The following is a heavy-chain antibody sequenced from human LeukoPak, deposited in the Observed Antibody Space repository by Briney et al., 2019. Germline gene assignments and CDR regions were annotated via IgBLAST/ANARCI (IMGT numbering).Heavy chain of an antibody. CDR1: GFTFSSLW. CDR2: VNSDGSER. CDR3: VRVGYSSIDY. D-gene: IGHD4-11*01. Sequence: GGTLRLSCAASGFTFSSLWMHWVGQAPGKGMVWVSYVNSDGSERTYEDSVKGRLTIIRENAKNKLYLQMKSPRGAETAVYYCVRVGYSSIDYWGQGTLVTVSS. J-gene: IGHJ4*02. V-gene: IGHV3-74*01.